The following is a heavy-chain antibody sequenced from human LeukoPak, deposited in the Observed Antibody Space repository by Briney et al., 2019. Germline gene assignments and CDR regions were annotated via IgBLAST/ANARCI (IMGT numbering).Heavy chain of an antibody. CDR3: ARDPGTTGTYYYGMDV. CDR2: ISWNSGSI. Sequence: GGSLRLSCAASGFTFDDYAMHWVRQAPGKGLEWVSGISWNSGSIGYADSVKGRFTISRDNAKNSLYLQMNSLRAEDTAVYYCARDPGTTGTYYYGMDVWGQGTTVTVSS. J-gene: IGHJ6*02. D-gene: IGHD1-1*01. CDR1: GFTFDDYA. V-gene: IGHV3-9*01.